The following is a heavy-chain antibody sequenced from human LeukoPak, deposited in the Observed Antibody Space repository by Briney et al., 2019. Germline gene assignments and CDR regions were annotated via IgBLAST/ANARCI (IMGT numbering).Heavy chain of an antibody. Sequence: GGSLRLSCAASGFTFSNAWMRWVRQAPGKGLEWIGRIKSKTHGGTTDYAAPVKGRFTISRDDSKNTLYLLMNNLNTEDSAVYYCLYYYDSSGYYYDFWGQGTLVTVSS. D-gene: IGHD3-22*01. V-gene: IGHV3-15*01. CDR3: LYYYDSSGYYYDF. CDR1: GFTFSNAW. CDR2: IKSKTHGGTT. J-gene: IGHJ4*02.